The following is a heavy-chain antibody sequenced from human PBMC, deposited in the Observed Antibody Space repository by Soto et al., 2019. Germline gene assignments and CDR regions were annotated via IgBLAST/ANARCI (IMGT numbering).Heavy chain of an antibody. Sequence: EVQLEESGGDLVQRGGSLRPSCAASGFTLSAYWMTWVRQVPGKGLEWVANINRDGSKKSYLDSVRGRFTISRDNVGNSLYLQMDSLRADDTALYYCARDVSPGSSSLYLDAFDIWGQGTMVTVSS. J-gene: IGHJ3*02. D-gene: IGHD6-13*01. V-gene: IGHV3-7*05. CDR2: INRDGSKK. CDR1: GFTLSAYW. CDR3: ARDVSPGSSSLYLDAFDI.